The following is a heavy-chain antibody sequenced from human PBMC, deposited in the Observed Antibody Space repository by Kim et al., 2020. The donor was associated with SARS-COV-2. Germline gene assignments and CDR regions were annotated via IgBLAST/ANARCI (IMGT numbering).Heavy chain of an antibody. D-gene: IGHD2-15*01. CDR3: AKDLNYCSGGSCYYIDV. Sequence: GGSLRLSCAASGFTFSSYGIHWVRQAPGKGLEWVAVISYDGTNKYYADSVKGRFTISRDNSKNTLYLQMNSLRAEDTAVYYCAKDLNYCSGGSCYYIDVWGKGTTVTVSS. CDR2: ISYDGTNK. V-gene: IGHV3-30*18. J-gene: IGHJ6*03. CDR1: GFTFSSYG.